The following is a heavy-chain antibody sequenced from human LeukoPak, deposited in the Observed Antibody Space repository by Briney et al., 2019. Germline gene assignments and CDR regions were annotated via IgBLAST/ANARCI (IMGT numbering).Heavy chain of an antibody. V-gene: IGHV6-1*01. D-gene: IGHD3-3*01. CDR3: ARGARLLGWFVVGRPPSAYCFDS. CDR1: GDNVSSNRVS. CDR2: TYYRSKWYN. J-gene: IGHJ4*02. Sequence: SQTLSLTCGISGDNVSSNRVSWNWVRQSPSRGLEWLGRTYYRSKWYNDYAISVRSRITINPDTSKNQFALKLNSVTAADSAVYYCARGARLLGWFVVGRPPSAYCFDSWGLGTLVTVSS.